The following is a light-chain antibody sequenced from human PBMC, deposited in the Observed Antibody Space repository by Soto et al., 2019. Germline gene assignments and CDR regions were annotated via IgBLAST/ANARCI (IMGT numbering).Light chain of an antibody. V-gene: IGLV1-40*01. J-gene: IGLJ2*01. Sequence: QSVLTQPPSVSGAPGQRVTISCTGSYSNIGAGYEVHWYQQIPGTAPKLLISGHNNRPSGVPDRFFGSKSGTSASLTIIGLQAEDEADYYCSSYTSSLRVVFGGGTKVTVL. CDR1: YSNIGAGYE. CDR3: SSYTSSLRVV. CDR2: GHN.